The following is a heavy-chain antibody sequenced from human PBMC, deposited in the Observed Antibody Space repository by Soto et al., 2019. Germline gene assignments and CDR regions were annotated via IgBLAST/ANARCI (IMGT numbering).Heavy chain of an antibody. Sequence: SVKVSCKASGGTFSSYAISWVRQAPGQGLEWMGGIIPIFGTANYAQKFQGRVTITAENTLYLQINSLRADDTAVYYCARSGCSNSGNCIDNWGQGSLVTVSS. CDR1: GGTFSSYA. V-gene: IGHV1-69*13. D-gene: IGHD3-10*01. J-gene: IGHJ5*02. CDR2: IIPIFGTA. CDR3: ARSGCSNSGNCIDN.